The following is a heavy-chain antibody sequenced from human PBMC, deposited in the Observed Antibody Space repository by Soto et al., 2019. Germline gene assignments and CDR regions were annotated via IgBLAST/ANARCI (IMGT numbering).Heavy chain of an antibody. V-gene: IGHV1-69*01. CDR2: IIPIFGTA. CDR1: GGTFSSYA. J-gene: IGHJ6*02. CDR3: ARGQCSSTSCYMDYYYYGMDV. D-gene: IGHD2-2*02. Sequence: QVQLVQSGGEVKKPGSAVKVSCKASGGTFSSYAISWVRQAPGQGLDWLGGIIPIFGTANYAQKFQGRVTMTADESTSTDYMELSSQRSEDTAVYYCARGQCSSTSCYMDYYYYGMDVWGQGTTVTVSS.